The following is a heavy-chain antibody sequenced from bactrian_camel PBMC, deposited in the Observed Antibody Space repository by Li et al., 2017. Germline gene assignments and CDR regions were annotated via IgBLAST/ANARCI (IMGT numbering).Heavy chain of an antibody. CDR3: APWSQTVAPDLGGRFGY. Sequence: HVQLVESGGGSVQAGGSLRLSCAASGFTVSTYCMAWFRQAPGKEREAVAAVVTDGIKSYTHSAKGRFTISKDDAKNTLYLQLNSLKSEDTAMYYCAPWSQTVAPDLGGRFGYWGQGTQVTVS. D-gene: IGHD7*01. J-gene: IGHJ6*01. CDR2: VVTDGIK. CDR1: GFTVSTYC. V-gene: IGHV3S55*01.